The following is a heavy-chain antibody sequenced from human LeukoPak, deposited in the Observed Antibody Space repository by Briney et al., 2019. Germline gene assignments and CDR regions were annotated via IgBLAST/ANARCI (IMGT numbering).Heavy chain of an antibody. V-gene: IGHV3-53*01. CDR2: IYKSAIT. CDR1: GFTVSSNY. Sequence: PGGSLRLSCAASGFTVSSNYMTWVRQAPGKGLEWVSVIYKSAITYYADSVKGRFTISRDNSRNTVYLQMNSLRAEDTAVYYCANDLGWIQLNLGRGQGTLVTVSS. D-gene: IGHD5-18*01. CDR3: ANDLGWIQLNLG. J-gene: IGHJ4*02.